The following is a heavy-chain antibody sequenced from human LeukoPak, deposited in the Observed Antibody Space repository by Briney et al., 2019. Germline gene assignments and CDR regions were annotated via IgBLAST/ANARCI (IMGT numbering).Heavy chain of an antibody. CDR2: INTNTGNP. J-gene: IGHJ4*02. Sequence: GASVKVSCKASGYTFTSYAMNWVRQAPGQGLEWMGWINTNTGNPTYAQGFTGRFVFSLDTSVSTAYPQISSLKAEDTAVYYCARRWPTMVRGDPYYFDYWGQGTLVTVSS. CDR3: ARRWPTMVRGDPYYFDY. D-gene: IGHD3-10*01. CDR1: GYTFTSYA. V-gene: IGHV7-4-1*02.